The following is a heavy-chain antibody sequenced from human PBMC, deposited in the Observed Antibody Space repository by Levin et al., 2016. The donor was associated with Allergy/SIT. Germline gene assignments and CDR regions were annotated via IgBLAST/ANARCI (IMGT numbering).Heavy chain of an antibody. CDR2: LSSAGSNT. D-gene: IGHD3-3*01. V-gene: IGHV3-30*03. J-gene: IGHJ5*02. CDR3: ARDAEGVVEWLPYNWFDP. CDR1: GFAVTSYS. Sequence: GESLKISCAASGFAVTSYSIHWVRQAPGKGLEWVALLSSAGSNTYYADSVKGRLTISRDNSKNTVNVEISGLKTEDTAVYYCARDAEGVVEWLPYNWFDPWGPGTLVTVSS.